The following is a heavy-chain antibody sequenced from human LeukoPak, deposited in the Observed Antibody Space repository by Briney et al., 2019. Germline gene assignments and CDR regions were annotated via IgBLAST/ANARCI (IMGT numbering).Heavy chain of an antibody. CDR1: GYTFTSYG. Sequence: ASVKVSCKASGYTFTSYGISWVRQAPGQGLEWMGWINPNSGGTNYAQKFQGRVTMTRDTSISTAYMELSRLRSDDTAVYYCARWVEQGGIDYWGQGTLVTVSS. J-gene: IGHJ4*02. V-gene: IGHV1-2*02. D-gene: IGHD1/OR15-1a*01. CDR3: ARWVEQGGIDY. CDR2: INPNSGGT.